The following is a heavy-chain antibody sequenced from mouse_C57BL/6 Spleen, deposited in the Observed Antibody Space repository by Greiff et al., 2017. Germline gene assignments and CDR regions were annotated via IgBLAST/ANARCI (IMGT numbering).Heavy chain of an antibody. J-gene: IGHJ2*01. CDR1: GYTFTSYW. CDR3: ASWGKGFDY. CDR2: IYPGSGST. Sequence: QVQLQPPGAELVKPGASVKMSCKASGYTFTSYWITWVRQRPGQGLEWVGDIYPGSGSTNYNEKFKSRATLTVDKSSSPAYMQLTSLTSEDSSVYYGASWGKGFDYWGQGTTLTVSS. V-gene: IGHV1-55*01.